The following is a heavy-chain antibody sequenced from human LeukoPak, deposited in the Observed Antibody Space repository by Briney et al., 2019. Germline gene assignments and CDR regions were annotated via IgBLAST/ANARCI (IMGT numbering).Heavy chain of an antibody. CDR3: ARHYCGGDCPYGMDV. Sequence: SETLSLTCTVSGGSISSYYWSWIRQPSGKGLEWIGYIYYSGSTNYNPSLKSRVTISVDTSKNQFSLKPSSVTAADTAVYYCARHYCGGDCPYGMDVWGQGTTVTVSS. J-gene: IGHJ6*02. D-gene: IGHD2-21*02. CDR1: GGSISSYY. CDR2: IYYSGST. V-gene: IGHV4-59*01.